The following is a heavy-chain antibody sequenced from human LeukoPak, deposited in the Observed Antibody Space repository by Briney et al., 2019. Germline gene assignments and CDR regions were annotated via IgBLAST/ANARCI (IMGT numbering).Heavy chain of an antibody. D-gene: IGHD1-26*01. Sequence: PGGSLRLSCAASGFPFSSYAMSWVRQAPGKGLEWVSAISGSGGSTYYADSVKGRFTISRDNSKNTLYLQMNSLRAEDTAVYYCAKPYESGSYSRRPLDYWGQGTLVTVSS. CDR2: ISGSGGST. CDR1: GFPFSSYA. J-gene: IGHJ4*02. V-gene: IGHV3-23*01. CDR3: AKPYESGSYSRRPLDY.